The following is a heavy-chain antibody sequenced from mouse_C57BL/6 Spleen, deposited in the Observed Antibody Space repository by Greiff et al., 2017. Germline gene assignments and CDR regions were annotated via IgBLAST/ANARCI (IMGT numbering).Heavy chain of an antibody. V-gene: IGHV1-26*01. D-gene: IGHD4-1*01. J-gene: IGHJ3*01. CDR3: ARHPGWDGAWFAY. CDR2: INPNNGGT. Sequence: VQLQQSGPELVKPGASVKISCKASGYTFTDYYMNWVKQSHGKTLEWIGDINPNNGGTSYNQKFKGKATLTVDKSSSTAYMELRSLTSEDSAVYYCARHPGWDGAWFAYWGQGTLVTVSA. CDR1: GYTFTDYY.